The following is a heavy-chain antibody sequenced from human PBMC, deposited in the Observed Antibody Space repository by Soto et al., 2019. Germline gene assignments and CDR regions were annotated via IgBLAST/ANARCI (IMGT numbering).Heavy chain of an antibody. CDR3: AKGPLRIAAAGTIGFWYFDL. J-gene: IGHJ2*01. Sequence: QVQLVQSGAEVKKPGSSVKVSCKASGGTFSSYAISWVRQAPGQGLEWMGGIIPIFGTANYAQKFQGRVTITADESTSTAYMELSSLRSEDTAVYYCAKGPLRIAAAGTIGFWYFDLWGRGTLVTVSS. CDR2: IIPIFGTA. CDR1: GGTFSSYA. V-gene: IGHV1-69*12. D-gene: IGHD6-13*01.